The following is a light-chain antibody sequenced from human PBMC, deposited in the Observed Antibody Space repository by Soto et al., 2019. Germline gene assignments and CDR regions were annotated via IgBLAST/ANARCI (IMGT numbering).Light chain of an antibody. J-gene: IGKJ4*01. CDR1: QAISSN. V-gene: IGKV3-15*01. CDR2: GAS. Sequence: EIVMTQSPANLSVSRGERXTLSCRANQAISSNLAWYQQKPGQAPRLLIYGASTRATGIPDRFSGSGSGTEFTLTISSLQSEDFAVYYCQHHNHWLGTFGGGTKVDIK. CDR3: QHHNHWLGT.